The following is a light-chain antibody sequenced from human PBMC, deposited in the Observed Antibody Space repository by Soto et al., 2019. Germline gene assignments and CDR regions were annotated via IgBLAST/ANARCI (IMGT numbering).Light chain of an antibody. CDR3: SLYTTASTYV. CDR2: EVS. J-gene: IGLJ1*01. CDR1: SSALASYNR. Sequence: SALTHPPSVSASPGQAVTISCTGTSSALASYNRVSWYPRPPGTGPNLLIYEVSKPPSGIPDRFSGSTSGNTASLTISGPQAAVEAEYSCSLYTTASTYVFGTATKVTVL. V-gene: IGLV2-18*01.